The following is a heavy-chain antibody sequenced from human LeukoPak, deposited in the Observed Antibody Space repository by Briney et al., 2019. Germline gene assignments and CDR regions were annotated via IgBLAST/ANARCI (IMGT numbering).Heavy chain of an antibody. V-gene: IGHV3-33*01. CDR2: IWYDGSNK. Sequence: GGSLRLSCAASGFTFSSYGMHWVRQAPGKGLEWVAVIWYDGSNKYYADSVKGRFTISRDNSKNTLYLQMNSLRAEDTAVYYCARDRYYYDSSGYQYYFDYWGQGTLVTVSS. CDR3: ARDRYYYDSSGYQYYFDY. J-gene: IGHJ4*02. D-gene: IGHD3-22*01. CDR1: GFTFSSYG.